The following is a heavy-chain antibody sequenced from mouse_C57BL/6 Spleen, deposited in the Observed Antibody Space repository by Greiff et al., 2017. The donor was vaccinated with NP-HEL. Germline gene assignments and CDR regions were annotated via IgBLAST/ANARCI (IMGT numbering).Heavy chain of an antibody. CDR1: GYTFTSYW. D-gene: IGHD1-1*01. Sequence: QVQLQQPGAELVMPGASVKLSCKASGYTFTSYWMHWVKQRPGQGLEWIGEIDPSDSYTNYNQKFKAKSTLTVDKSSSTAYMQLSSLTSEDSAVYYCATPLLTTVVGYAMDYWGQGTSVTVSS. J-gene: IGHJ4*01. CDR2: IDPSDSYT. V-gene: IGHV1-69*01. CDR3: ATPLLTTVVGYAMDY.